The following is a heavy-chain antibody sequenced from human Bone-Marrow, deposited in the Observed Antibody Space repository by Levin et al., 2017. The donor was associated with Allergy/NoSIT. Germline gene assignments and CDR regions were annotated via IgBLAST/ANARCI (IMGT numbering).Heavy chain of an antibody. D-gene: IGHD5-24*01. V-gene: IGHV4-39*07. Sequence: MASETLSLTCTVSGGSISSSSYYWGWIRQPPGKGLEWIGSIYYSGSTYYNPSLKSRVTISVDTSKNQFSLKLSSVTAADTAVYYCARTASGGDGVLNWFDPWGQGTLVTVSS. CDR1: GGSISSSSYY. J-gene: IGHJ5*02. CDR3: ARTASGGDGVLNWFDP. CDR2: IYYSGST.